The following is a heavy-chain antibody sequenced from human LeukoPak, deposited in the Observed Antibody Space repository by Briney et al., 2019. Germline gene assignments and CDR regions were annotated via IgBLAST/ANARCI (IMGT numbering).Heavy chain of an antibody. CDR2: IYYSGST. CDR1: GGSISSYY. Sequence: SETLSLTCTVSGGSISSYYWSWIRQPPGKGLEWIGYIYYSGSTSYNPSLTSRVTISLDTSKNQFSLKLSSVTAADTAVYYCARLYSGYDSGGYWGQGTLVTVSS. J-gene: IGHJ4*02. V-gene: IGHV4-59*01. D-gene: IGHD5-12*01. CDR3: ARLYSGYDSGGY.